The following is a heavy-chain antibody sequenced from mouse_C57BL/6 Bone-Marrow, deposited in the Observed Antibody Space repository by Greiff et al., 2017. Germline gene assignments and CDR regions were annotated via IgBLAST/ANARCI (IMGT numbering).Heavy chain of an antibody. Sequence: QVHVKQSGAELVRPGASVKLSCKASGYTFTDYYINWVKQRPGQGLEWIARIYPGSGNTYYNEKFKGKATLTAENSSSTAYMQLSSLTSEDSAVYFCARGGALYFDYWGQGTTLTVSS. V-gene: IGHV1-76*01. CDR1: GYTFTDYY. CDR2: IYPGSGNT. CDR3: ARGGALYFDY. J-gene: IGHJ2*01.